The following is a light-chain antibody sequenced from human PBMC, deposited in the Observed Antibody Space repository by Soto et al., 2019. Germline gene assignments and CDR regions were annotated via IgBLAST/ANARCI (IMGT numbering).Light chain of an antibody. V-gene: IGLV2-14*03. Sequence: QSVLTQPASVSGSPGQSITISCTGASTDVDGYDYVSWYQQHPGQAPKLMIYDVNNRPSGVSYRFSGSKSGNTAALTVSGLQAEDEADYYCSSYVGTNSYVFGTGTKVTVL. CDR1: STDVDGYDY. CDR2: DVN. CDR3: SSYVGTNSYV. J-gene: IGLJ1*01.